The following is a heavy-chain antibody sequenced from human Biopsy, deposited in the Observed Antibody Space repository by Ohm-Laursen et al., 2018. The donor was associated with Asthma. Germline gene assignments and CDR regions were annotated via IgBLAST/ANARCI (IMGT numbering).Heavy chain of an antibody. D-gene: IGHD6-13*01. CDR2: VHSTGST. CDR1: PGSINDYY. J-gene: IGHJ4*02. V-gene: IGHV4-59*01. Sequence: PGTLSLTCAVSPGSINDYYWNWIRQFPGKGLEWIGYVHSTGSTRFNPSLKSRLTISVDTSVDQVSLKLTSVTAADTAVYYCARATSTWSQSGPHYFDHWGQGTRVTVSS. CDR3: ARATSTWSQSGPHYFDH.